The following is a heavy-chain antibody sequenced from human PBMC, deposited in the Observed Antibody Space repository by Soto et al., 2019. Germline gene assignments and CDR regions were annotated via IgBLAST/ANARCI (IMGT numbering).Heavy chain of an antibody. J-gene: IGHJ5*02. D-gene: IGHD2-2*01. Sequence: PSETLSLTCTFSVGSIISYYWSWIRQPAGKGLEWIGRIYTSGSTNYNPSLKSRVTMSVDTSKNQFSLKLSSVTAADTAVYYCARDVVVPAAMNWFDPWGQGTLVTVSS. CDR1: VGSIISYY. CDR3: ARDVVVPAAMNWFDP. CDR2: IYTSGST. V-gene: IGHV4-4*07.